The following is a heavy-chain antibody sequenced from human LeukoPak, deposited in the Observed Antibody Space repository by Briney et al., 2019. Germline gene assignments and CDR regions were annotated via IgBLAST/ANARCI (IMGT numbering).Heavy chain of an antibody. CDR3: ARNTIRYNWNDDFNWFDP. V-gene: IGHV4-59*01. Sequence: SETLSLTRTVSGGSISSYYWSWIRQPPGKGLEWIGYIYYSGSTNYNPSLKSRVTISVDTSKNQFSLKLSSVTAADTAVYYCARNTIRYNWNDDFNWFDPWGQGTLVTVSS. D-gene: IGHD1-20*01. CDR1: GGSISSYY. CDR2: IYYSGST. J-gene: IGHJ5*02.